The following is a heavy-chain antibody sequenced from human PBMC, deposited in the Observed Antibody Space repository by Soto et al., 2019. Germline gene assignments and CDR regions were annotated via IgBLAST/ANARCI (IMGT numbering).Heavy chain of an antibody. CDR1: GYTFTGYY. Sequence: ASVKVSCKASGYTFTGYYMHWVRQAPGQGLEWMGWINPNSGGTNYAQKFQGWVTMTRDTSISTAYMELSRLRSDDTAVYYCARGDYSSSSALGYWGQGTLVTASS. J-gene: IGHJ4*02. V-gene: IGHV1-2*04. D-gene: IGHD6-13*01. CDR2: INPNSGGT. CDR3: ARGDYSSSSALGY.